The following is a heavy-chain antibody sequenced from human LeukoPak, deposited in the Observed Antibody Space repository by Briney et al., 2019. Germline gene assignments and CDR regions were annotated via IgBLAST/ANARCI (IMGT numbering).Heavy chain of an antibody. J-gene: IGHJ4*02. Sequence: ASVKVSCKASGYTFTGYYMHWVRQAPGQGLEWMGRINPNSGGTNYAQKFQGRVTMTRDTSISTAYMELSRLRSGDTAVYYCARTRSGSYPFDYWGQGTLVTVSS. CDR2: INPNSGGT. D-gene: IGHD3-10*01. CDR1: GYTFTGYY. CDR3: ARTRSGSYPFDY. V-gene: IGHV1-2*06.